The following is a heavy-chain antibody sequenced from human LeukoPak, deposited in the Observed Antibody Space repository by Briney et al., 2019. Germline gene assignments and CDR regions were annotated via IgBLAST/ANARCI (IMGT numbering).Heavy chain of an antibody. CDR2: IKQDGSEK. Sequence: GGSLRLSCAASGFTFSSYWMSWVRQAPGKGLEWVANIKQDGSEKYYVDSVKGRFTISRDNAKNSLYLQMNSLRAEDTAVYYCARSRYNWNYIYYYYYMDVWGKGTTVTVSS. CDR3: ARSRYNWNYIYYYYYMDV. CDR1: GFTFSSYW. V-gene: IGHV3-7*01. D-gene: IGHD1-7*01. J-gene: IGHJ6*03.